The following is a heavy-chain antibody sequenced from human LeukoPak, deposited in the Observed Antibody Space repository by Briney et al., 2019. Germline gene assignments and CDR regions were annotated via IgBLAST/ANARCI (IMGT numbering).Heavy chain of an antibody. CDR1: GFTFGSYA. CDR3: AKGDRGWNYYYGMDV. V-gene: IGHV3-23*01. D-gene: IGHD3-10*01. CDR2: ISGGGGST. J-gene: IGHJ6*02. Sequence: PGGSLRLSCAASGFTFGSYAMSWVRQAPGKGLEWVSSISGGGGSTYYADSVKGRFTISRDNSKNTLYLQMNSLRAEDTAVYYCAKGDRGWNYYYGMDVWGQGTTVTVSS.